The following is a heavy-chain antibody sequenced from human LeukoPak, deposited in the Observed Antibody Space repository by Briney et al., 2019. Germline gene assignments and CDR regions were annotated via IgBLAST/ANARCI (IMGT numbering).Heavy chain of an antibody. CDR2: ISSSGSTI. CDR1: GFTFGYFW. J-gene: IGHJ6*03. V-gene: IGHV3-48*03. CDR3: ARAYYYYYMDV. Sequence: GGSLRLSCAASGFTFGYFWMSWVRQAPGKGLEWVSYISSSGSTIYYADSVKGRFTISRDNAKNSLYLQMNSLRAEDTAVYYCARAYYYYYMDVWGKGPRSPSP.